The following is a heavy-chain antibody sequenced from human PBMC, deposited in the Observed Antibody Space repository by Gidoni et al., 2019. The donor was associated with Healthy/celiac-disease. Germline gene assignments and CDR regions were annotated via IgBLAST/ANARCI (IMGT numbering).Heavy chain of an antibody. CDR3: ARGNWGSITYYYGMDV. CDR1: GFTFSSYA. J-gene: IGHJ6*02. V-gene: IGHV3-30-3*01. Sequence: VQLVESGGGVVQPGRSLRLSCAASGFTFSSYAMHWVRQAPGKGREWVAVRSYDGSNKYYADSVKGRFTISRDNSKNTLYRQMNSLRAEDTAVYYCARGNWGSITYYYGMDVWGQETTVTVSS. D-gene: IGHD7-27*01. CDR2: RSYDGSNK.